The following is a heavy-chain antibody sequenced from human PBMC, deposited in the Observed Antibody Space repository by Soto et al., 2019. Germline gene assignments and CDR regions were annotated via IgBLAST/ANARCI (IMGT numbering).Heavy chain of an antibody. J-gene: IGHJ4*02. CDR3: ARDRAVAGPYFDY. Sequence: GGSLRLSCAASGFTFSSYAMHWVRQAPGKGLEWVAVISYDGSNKYYADSVKGRFTISRDNSKNTLYLQMNSLRAEDTAVYYCARDRAVAGPYFDYWGQGTLVTVSS. CDR2: ISYDGSNK. V-gene: IGHV3-30-3*01. D-gene: IGHD6-19*01. CDR1: GFTFSSYA.